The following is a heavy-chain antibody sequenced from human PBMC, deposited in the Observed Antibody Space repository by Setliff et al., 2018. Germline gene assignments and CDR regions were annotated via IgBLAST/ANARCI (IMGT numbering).Heavy chain of an antibody. D-gene: IGHD1-1*01. CDR2: IKPGIDTA. Sequence: ASVKVSCKTSGDTFVSYYVHWVRQAPGQGLEWMGIIKPGIDTATYAQKFQGRVIMTRDTSATIVFMELSSLRSDDTAVYYCARDVTGGYNGRLEYWGQGALVTVSS. CDR3: ARDVTGGYNGRLEY. V-gene: IGHV1-46*01. J-gene: IGHJ4*02. CDR1: GDTFVSYY.